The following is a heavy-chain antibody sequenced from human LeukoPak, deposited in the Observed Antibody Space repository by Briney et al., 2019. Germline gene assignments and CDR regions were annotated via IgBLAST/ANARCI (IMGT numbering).Heavy chain of an antibody. CDR3: ARGYSSGWYDY. CDR2: IYYSGST. Sequence: SETLSLTCTVSGGSISSYYWSWIRQPPGKGLEWIGYIYYSGSTNYNPSLKSRVTISVDTSKNQFSLKLSSVTAADTAVYYCARGYSSGWYDYWGQGTLVTVSS. D-gene: IGHD6-19*01. CDR1: GGSISSYY. J-gene: IGHJ4*02. V-gene: IGHV4-59*01.